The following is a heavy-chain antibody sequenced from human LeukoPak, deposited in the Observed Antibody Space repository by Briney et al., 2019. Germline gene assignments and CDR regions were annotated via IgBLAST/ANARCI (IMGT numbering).Heavy chain of an antibody. CDR3: ARDWSLGYSIDY. D-gene: IGHD5-18*01. V-gene: IGHV3-30*04. J-gene: IGHJ4*02. CDR1: GFTFSSYA. Sequence: HSGGSLRLSCAASGFTFSSYAMDWVRQAPGKGLGWVAVVSYDGSNKFHADSVKGRFTISRDNSKNTLYLQMNSLRAEDTAVYYCARDWSLGYSIDYWGQGTLVTVSS. CDR2: VSYDGSNK.